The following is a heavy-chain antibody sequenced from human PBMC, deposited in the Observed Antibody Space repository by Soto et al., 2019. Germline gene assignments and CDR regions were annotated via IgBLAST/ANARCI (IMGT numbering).Heavy chain of an antibody. CDR2: FRSSGDGGTT. CDR1: GFTFSSYS. D-gene: IGHD3-10*01. V-gene: IGHV3-23*01. J-gene: IGHJ4*02. CDR3: AKQVNSGPGSQYFDY. Sequence: EVQLLESGGGLVQPGGSLRLSCAASGFTFSSYSMSWVRQAPGKGLEWVSGFRSSGDGGTTYYADSVKGRFTISRDNSKNTLFLQMNSLRAEDTAIYYCAKQVNSGPGSQYFDYWGQGTLVTVSS.